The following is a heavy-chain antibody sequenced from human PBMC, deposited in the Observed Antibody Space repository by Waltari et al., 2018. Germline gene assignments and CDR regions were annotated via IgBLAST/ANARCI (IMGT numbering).Heavy chain of an antibody. V-gene: IGHV4-34*01. CDR3: ARGRNYYDSSGYSLDY. CDR1: GGSFSGYY. Sequence: QVQLQQWGAGLLKPSETLSLTCAVSGGSFSGYYWSWIRRPPGKGLEWIGEINHSGSTNYNPSLKSRVTISVDTSKNQFSLKLSSVTAADTAVYYCARGRNYYDSSGYSLDYWGQGTLVTVSS. D-gene: IGHD3-22*01. J-gene: IGHJ4*02. CDR2: INHSGST.